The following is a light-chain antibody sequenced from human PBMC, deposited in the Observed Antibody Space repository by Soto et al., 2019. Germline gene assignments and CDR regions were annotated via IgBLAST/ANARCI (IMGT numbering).Light chain of an antibody. Sequence: EIVLTQSPATLSSSPGERDTLSCRARPSGSSYLAWYHQKPGQAPRLLIYDASKRATGIPDRFSGSGYGTDFNLTNSSLEPEDFAIYCCRQRRIGPPVTFGGGTKVEMK. CDR3: RQRRIGPPVT. CDR1: PSGSSY. V-gene: IGKV3-11*01. CDR2: DAS. J-gene: IGKJ4*01.